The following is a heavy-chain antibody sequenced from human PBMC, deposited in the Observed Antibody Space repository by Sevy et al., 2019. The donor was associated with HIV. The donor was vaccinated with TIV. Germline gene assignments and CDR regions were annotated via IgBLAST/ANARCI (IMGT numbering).Heavy chain of an antibody. J-gene: IGHJ5*02. CDR2: INHSGST. V-gene: IGHV4-34*01. D-gene: IGHD3-3*01. Sequence: SETLSLTCAVYGGSFSGYYWSWIRQPPGKGLEWIGEINHSGSTNYNPSLKSRVTISVDTSKNRFSLKLSSVTAADTAVYYCARLRTRITIFGVVIPNWFDPWGQGTLVTISS. CDR3: ARLRTRITIFGVVIPNWFDP. CDR1: GGSFSGYY.